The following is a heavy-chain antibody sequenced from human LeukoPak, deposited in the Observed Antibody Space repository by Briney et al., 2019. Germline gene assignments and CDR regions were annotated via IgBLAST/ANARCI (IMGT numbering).Heavy chain of an antibody. J-gene: IGHJ5*02. CDR2: INTNTGNP. CDR1: GYTFTGYA. D-gene: IGHD3-10*01. Sequence: ASVKVSCKASGYTFTGYAMNWVRQAPGQGLEWMGWINTNTGNPTYAQGFTGRFVFSLDTSVSTAYLQISSLKAEDTAVYYCARDRKGRITMVRGAHNWFDPWGQGTLVTVSS. CDR3: ARDRKGRITMVRGAHNWFDP. V-gene: IGHV7-4-1*02.